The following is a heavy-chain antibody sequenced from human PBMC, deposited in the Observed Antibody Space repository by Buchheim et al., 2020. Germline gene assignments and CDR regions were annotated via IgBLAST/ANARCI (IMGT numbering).Heavy chain of an antibody. CDR2: IYHSGNT. D-gene: IGHD6-6*01. CDR1: GGSISSSNW. J-gene: IGHJ4*02. V-gene: IGHV4-4*02. Sequence: QVRLQESGPGLVKPSGTLSLTCAVSGGSISSSNWWSWVRQPPGKGLEWIGEIYHSGNTNYNPSLKSRVTMSVDKSTNQFSLKLNSMTAADTAVYYCARAPYSSSSPRVEYWGQGTL. CDR3: ARAPYSSSSPRVEY.